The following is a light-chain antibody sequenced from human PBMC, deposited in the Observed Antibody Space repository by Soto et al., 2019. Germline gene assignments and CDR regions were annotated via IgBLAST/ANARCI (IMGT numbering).Light chain of an antibody. Sequence: QSALTQPASVSGSPGQSITISCTGTSSDVGAHNYVSWYQQHPGKAPKLLIYDVTDRPSGVSDRFSGSKSGNTASLTISGLQAEDEADYYCSSYTSSSTVVFGGGTKVTVL. CDR1: SSDVGAHNY. CDR3: SSYTSSSTVV. V-gene: IGLV2-14*01. CDR2: DVT. J-gene: IGLJ2*01.